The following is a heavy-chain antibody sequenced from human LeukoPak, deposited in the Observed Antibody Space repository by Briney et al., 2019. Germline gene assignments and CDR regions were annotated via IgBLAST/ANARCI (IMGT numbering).Heavy chain of an antibody. D-gene: IGHD2-2*01. CDR2: ISSSGSTI. CDR1: GFTFSDYY. Sequence: PGGSLRLSCAASGFTFSDYYMSWIRQAPGKGLEWVSYISSSGSTIYYADSVKGRFTISRDNAKNSLYLQMNSLRAEDTAVYYCARNRYCSSTSCPNWFDPWGQGTLVTVSS. J-gene: IGHJ5*02. V-gene: IGHV3-11*04. CDR3: ARNRYCSSTSCPNWFDP.